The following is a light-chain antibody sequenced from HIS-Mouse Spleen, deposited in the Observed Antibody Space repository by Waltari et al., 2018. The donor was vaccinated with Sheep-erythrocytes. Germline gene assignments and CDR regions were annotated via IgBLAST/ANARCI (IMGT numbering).Light chain of an antibody. V-gene: IGKV1-13*02. CDR1: QGISSA. CDR3: QQFNSYLYT. J-gene: IGKJ2*01. CDR2: DAS. Sequence: AIQLTQSPSSLSASVGDRVTITFPASQGISSALAWYQQKPGKAPKLLIYDASSLESGVPSRFSGSGSGTDFTLTISSLQPEDFATYYCQQFNSYLYTFGQGTKLEIK.